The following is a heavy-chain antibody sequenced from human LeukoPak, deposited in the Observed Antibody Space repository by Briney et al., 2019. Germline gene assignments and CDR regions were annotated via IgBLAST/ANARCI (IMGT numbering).Heavy chain of an antibody. J-gene: IGHJ4*02. Sequence: PGGSLRLSCAAFGFTLSDDYMSWIRQAPGKGLGWVSYISSSGSTIYYADSVKGRFTISRDNAKNSLYLQMNSLRAEDTAVYYCARDSTVTTLGYWGQGTLVTVSS. CDR1: GFTLSDDY. CDR3: ARDSTVTTLGY. CDR2: ISSSGSTI. V-gene: IGHV3-11*04. D-gene: IGHD4-11*01.